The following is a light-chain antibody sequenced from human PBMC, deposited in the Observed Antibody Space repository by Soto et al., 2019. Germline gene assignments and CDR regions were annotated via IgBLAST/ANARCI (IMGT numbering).Light chain of an antibody. CDR2: DAS. V-gene: IGKV3-11*01. Sequence: EIVLTQSPATLSLSPGDRATLSCRASQRVATNLAWYQQRPGQAPRLLIYDASNRATGIPARFWGSGSGTDFTLTISSLEPEDFAVYYCQQYYNWPRTFGQGTKVDIK. CDR1: QRVATN. CDR3: QQYYNWPRT. J-gene: IGKJ1*01.